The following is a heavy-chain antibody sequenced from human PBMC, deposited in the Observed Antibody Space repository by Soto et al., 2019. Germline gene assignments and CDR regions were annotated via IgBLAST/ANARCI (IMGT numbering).Heavy chain of an antibody. Sequence: SETLSLTCTVSGGSISSYYWSWIRQPPGKGLEWIGYIYYSGSTNYNPSLKSRVTISVDTSKNQFSLKLSSVTAADTAVYYCARVGRGWNCGSYYYRMDVWGQGTTVTVSS. CDR2: IYYSGST. V-gene: IGHV4-59*01. CDR3: ARVGRGWNCGSYYYRMDV. CDR1: GGSISSYY. D-gene: IGHD1-7*01. J-gene: IGHJ6*02.